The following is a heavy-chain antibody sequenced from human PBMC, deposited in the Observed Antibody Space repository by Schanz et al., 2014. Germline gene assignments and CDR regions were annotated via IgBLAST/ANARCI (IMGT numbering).Heavy chain of an antibody. J-gene: IGHJ3*02. CDR2: ISVYTGNT. Sequence: QVQLVQSGAEVKKPGASVRVSCKASGYTFTTYAMSWVRQAPGQGLEWVGWISVYTGNTKYGQKVQGRVTMTTDTSTSTAYMALTDLRSEDTAVYYCARDLPYCDGGKCYSDGFDIWGRGTLVTISS. CDR3: ARDLPYCDGGKCYSDGFDI. V-gene: IGHV1-18*01. D-gene: IGHD2-21*01. CDR1: GYTFTTYA.